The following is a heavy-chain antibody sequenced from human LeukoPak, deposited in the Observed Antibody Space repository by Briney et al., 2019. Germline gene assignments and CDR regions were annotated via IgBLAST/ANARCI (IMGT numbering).Heavy chain of an antibody. V-gene: IGHV3-74*01. CDR1: GFSFNSYW. CDR3: ARGAQR. J-gene: IGHJ4*02. CDR2: IKTDGSGI. Sequence: PGGSLRLSCAASGFSFNSYWMHWVRQAPGKGLVWVSQIKTDGSGIGYADSVKGRFTISIDRATNTLYLEMNSLRAEDTAVYYCARGAQRWGQGTLVTVSS.